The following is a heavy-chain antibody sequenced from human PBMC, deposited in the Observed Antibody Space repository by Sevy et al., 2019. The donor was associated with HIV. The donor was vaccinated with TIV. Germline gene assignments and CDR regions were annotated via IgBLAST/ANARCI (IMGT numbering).Heavy chain of an antibody. CDR2: ISSSSSYI. Sequence: GGSLRLSCAASGFTFSSYSMNWVRQAPGKGLEWVSSISSSSSYIYYADSVKGRFTITRDNAKNSLYLQMNSLRAEDTASCYCARHLHGDYGDAFDIWGQGTLVTVSS. CDR3: ARHLHGDYGDAFDI. J-gene: IGHJ3*02. V-gene: IGHV3-21*01. CDR1: GFTFSSYS. D-gene: IGHD4-17*01.